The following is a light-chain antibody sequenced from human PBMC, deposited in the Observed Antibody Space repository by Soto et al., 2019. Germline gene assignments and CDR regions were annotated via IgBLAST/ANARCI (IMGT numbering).Light chain of an antibody. Sequence: DIQMTQSPSTLSASVGDRVTITCRASQSISSWLAWYQQKPGKAPNLLIFKASSLESGVPSRFSGSGSGSEFILTSSSLQPDDFATYYCQQFNNYPWTFGQGTRVEI. J-gene: IGKJ1*01. V-gene: IGKV1-5*03. CDR1: QSISSW. CDR3: QQFNNYPWT. CDR2: KAS.